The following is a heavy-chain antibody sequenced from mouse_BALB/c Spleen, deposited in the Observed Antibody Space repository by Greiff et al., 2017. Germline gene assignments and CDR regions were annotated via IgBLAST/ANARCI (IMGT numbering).Heavy chain of an antibody. Sequence: VQLQQSGAELAKPGASVKMSCKASGYTFTSYWMHWVKQRPGQGLEWIGYINPSTGYTEYNQKFKDKATLTADKSSSTAYMQLSSLTSEDSAVYYCARYYGSRSYAMDYWGQGTSVTVSS. D-gene: IGHD1-1*01. CDR1: GYTFTSYW. J-gene: IGHJ4*01. CDR2: INPSTGYT. CDR3: ARYYGSRSYAMDY. V-gene: IGHV1-7*01.